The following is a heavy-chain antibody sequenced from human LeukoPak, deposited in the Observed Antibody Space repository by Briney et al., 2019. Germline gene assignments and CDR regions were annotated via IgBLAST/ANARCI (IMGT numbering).Heavy chain of an antibody. CDR2: INAGNGNT. CDR3: ARGDYYGSGRWVDY. Sequence: ASVKVSCKASGYTFTSYAMHWVRQAPGKRLEWMGWINAGNGNTKYSQKLQGRVTINRDTSASTAYMELSSRRSEDTAVYYCARGDYYGSGRWVDYWGQGTLVTVSS. J-gene: IGHJ4*02. V-gene: IGHV1-3*01. CDR1: GYTFTSYA. D-gene: IGHD3-10*01.